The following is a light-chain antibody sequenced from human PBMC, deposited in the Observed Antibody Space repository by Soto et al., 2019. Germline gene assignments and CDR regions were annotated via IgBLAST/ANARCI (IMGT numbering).Light chain of an antibody. V-gene: IGKV3-20*01. CDR1: QIVSSSY. J-gene: IGKJ5*01. CDR2: GAS. CDR3: QQYTGPPTT. Sequence: EIVLTQSPGTLSLSPGERATLSCRASQIVSSSYLAWYKQKPGQAPRLLIYGASSRATGIPDRFSGSGSGTDFTLTISSLEPEDSAVYFCQQYTGPPTTFGQGTRLEIK.